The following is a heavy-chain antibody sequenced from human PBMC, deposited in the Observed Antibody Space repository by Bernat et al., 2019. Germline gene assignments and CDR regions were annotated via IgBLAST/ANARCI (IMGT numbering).Heavy chain of an antibody. D-gene: IGHD2-2*01. CDR3: ARDYPGDCSSASCPGVFDY. CDR2: IKQDGSGK. V-gene: IGHV3-7*04. J-gene: IGHJ4*02. CDR1: GFTFSSYC. Sequence: EVQLVESGGGLVQPGGSLRLSCAVSGFTFSSYCMSWVRQAPGKGLEWGSRIKQDGSGKYYVDSVKGRFTISRDNADNSLYLQMNDLRAEDTAVYFCARDYPGDCSSASCPGVFDYWGQGTLVTVSS.